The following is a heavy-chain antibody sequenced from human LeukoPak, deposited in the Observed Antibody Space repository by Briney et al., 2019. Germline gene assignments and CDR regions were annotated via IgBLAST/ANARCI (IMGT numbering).Heavy chain of an antibody. CDR3: AKVEPFCGGDCYSGFNY. V-gene: IGHV3-48*01. J-gene: IGHJ4*02. D-gene: IGHD2-21*02. CDR1: GFTFSTYS. CDR2: ISGSSGTT. Sequence: GGSLRLPCAASGFTFSTYSMNWVRQAPGKGLKWVSYISGSSGTTYYADSVKGRFTISRDNSKNTLYLQMNSLRAEDTAVYYCAKVEPFCGGDCYSGFNYWGQGTLVTVSS.